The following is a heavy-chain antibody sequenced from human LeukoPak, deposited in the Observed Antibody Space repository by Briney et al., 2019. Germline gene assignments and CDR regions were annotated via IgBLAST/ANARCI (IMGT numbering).Heavy chain of an antibody. V-gene: IGHV3-30-3*01. CDR2: ISTDGSDK. CDR1: GFTFSNYP. Sequence: GRSLRLSCAASGFTFSNYPMHWVRQAPGKGLEWVAVISTDGSDKHYADSVKGRFTISRDNTENSLYLQMNSLRAEDTAVYYCARDIRLSYVGSTYFDHWGQGTLVTVSS. CDR3: ARDIRLSYVGSTYFDH. J-gene: IGHJ4*02. D-gene: IGHD1-26*01.